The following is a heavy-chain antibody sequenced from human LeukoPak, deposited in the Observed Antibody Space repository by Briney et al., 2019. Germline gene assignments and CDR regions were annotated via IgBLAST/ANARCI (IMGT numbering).Heavy chain of an antibody. V-gene: IGHV3-15*07. CDR3: ARDSGNSGYDYDY. CDR2: IKSKTDGGTT. CDR1: GFTFSNAW. D-gene: IGHD5-12*01. J-gene: IGHJ4*02. Sequence: GGSLRLSCAASGFTFSNAWMNWVRQAPGKGLEWVGRIKSKTDGGTTDYAAPVKGRFTISRDDSKNTLYLQMNSLRAEDTAVYYCARDSGNSGYDYDYWGQGTLVTVSS.